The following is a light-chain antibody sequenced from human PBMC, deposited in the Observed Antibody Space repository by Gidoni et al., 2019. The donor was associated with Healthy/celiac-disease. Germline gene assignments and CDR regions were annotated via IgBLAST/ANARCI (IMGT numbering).Light chain of an antibody. CDR1: QGINSW. Sequence: DIQMTQSPSSLSASIGDRVTITCRASQGINSWLAWYQQKPGRDPNLLIYAASSLQSGVPSRFSGSGSGTDFTLTISSLQPEDFATYYCQQANSFPLTFGGGTKVEIK. J-gene: IGKJ4*01. CDR3: QQANSFPLT. V-gene: IGKV1D-12*01. CDR2: AAS.